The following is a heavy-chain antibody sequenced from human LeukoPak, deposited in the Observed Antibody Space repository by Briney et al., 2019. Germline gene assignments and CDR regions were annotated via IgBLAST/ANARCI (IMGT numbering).Heavy chain of an antibody. J-gene: IGHJ2*01. CDR2: ISYDGSNK. Sequence: GRSLRLSCAASGFTFSSYAMHWVRQAPGKGLEWVAVISYDGSNKYYADSVKGRFTISRDNAKNSLYLQMNSLRAEDTAVYYCARSGYYYDSSGYYNSYWYFDLWGRGTLVTVSS. CDR3: ARSGYYYDSSGYYNSYWYFDL. CDR1: GFTFSSYA. V-gene: IGHV3-30*04. D-gene: IGHD3-22*01.